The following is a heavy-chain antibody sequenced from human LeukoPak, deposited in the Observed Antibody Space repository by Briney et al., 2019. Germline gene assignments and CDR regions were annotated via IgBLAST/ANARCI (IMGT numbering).Heavy chain of an antibody. Sequence: SETLSLTCTVSGYSISSNYYWAWIRQPPGKGLEWIGNMFHSGTTAYNPSLKSRVTISKDTSKNQFSLHLRFVTAADTAVYFCARVVGATQLDYWGQGILVTVSS. V-gene: IGHV4-38-2*02. CDR3: ARVVGATQLDY. J-gene: IGHJ4*02. CDR2: MFHSGTT. CDR1: GYSISSNYY. D-gene: IGHD1-26*01.